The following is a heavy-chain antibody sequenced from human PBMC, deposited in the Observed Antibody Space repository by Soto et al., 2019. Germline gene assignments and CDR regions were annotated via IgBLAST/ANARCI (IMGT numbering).Heavy chain of an antibody. J-gene: IGHJ4*02. Sequence: SDTLSLTCTVSGGSISIGDYYWSWIRQPPGKGLEWIGYIYYSGSTYYNPSLKSRVTISVDTSKNQFSLKLSSVTAADTAVYYCASYTVTSWCFDYWGQGTLVTVSS. CDR1: GGSISIGDYY. D-gene: IGHD4-4*01. V-gene: IGHV4-30-4*02. CDR3: ASYTVTSWCFDY. CDR2: IYYSGST.